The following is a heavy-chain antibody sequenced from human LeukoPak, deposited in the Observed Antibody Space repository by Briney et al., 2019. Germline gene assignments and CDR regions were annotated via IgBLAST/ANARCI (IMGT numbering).Heavy chain of an antibody. D-gene: IGHD3-22*01. Sequence: SVKVSCKASGGTFSSYTISWVRQAPGQGLEWMGRIIPILGIANNAQKFQGRVTITADKSTSTAYMELSSLRSEDTAVYYCARGSYDSSGYPEYYFDYWGQGTLVTVSS. CDR2: IIPILGIA. CDR3: ARGSYDSSGYPEYYFDY. V-gene: IGHV1-69*02. CDR1: GGTFSSYT. J-gene: IGHJ4*02.